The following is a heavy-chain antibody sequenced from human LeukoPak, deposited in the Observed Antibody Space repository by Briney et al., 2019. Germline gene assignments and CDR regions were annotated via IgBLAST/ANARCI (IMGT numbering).Heavy chain of an antibody. CDR1: GASIRSYS. CDR2: IHTSAST. D-gene: IGHD1-26*01. CDR3: ARDDNSEYSDDAFDI. J-gene: IGHJ3*02. Sequence: SSETLSLTCSVSGASIRSYSWSWLRQPAGKGLEWMGRIHTSASTEYNPSLKSRVTMSVDTSKNQFSLKLNSVTAADTAVYFCARDDNSEYSDDAFDIWGQGTLVTVSS. V-gene: IGHV4-4*07.